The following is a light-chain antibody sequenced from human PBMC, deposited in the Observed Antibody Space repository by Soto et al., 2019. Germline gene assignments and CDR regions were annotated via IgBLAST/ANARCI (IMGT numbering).Light chain of an antibody. Sequence: DIQMTQSPSSLSASVGDRVTITCRASESISRHLNWYQQKPGKAPNLLIYAASTLQNGVPSRFSGSGSGTDFTLTISSRQPEDFATYSCQQRYSTLSISFGQGTRLEIK. CDR1: ESISRH. V-gene: IGKV1-39*01. J-gene: IGKJ5*01. CDR2: AAS. CDR3: QQRYSTLSIS.